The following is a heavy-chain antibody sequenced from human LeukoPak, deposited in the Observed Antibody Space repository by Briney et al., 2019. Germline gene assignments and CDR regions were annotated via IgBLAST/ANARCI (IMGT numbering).Heavy chain of an antibody. CDR3: VKDNPLDY. J-gene: IGHJ4*02. CDR1: GFTFSSYG. D-gene: IGHD1-14*01. V-gene: IGHV3-30*02. CDR2: IRYDGIIK. Sequence: GGPLRLSCGASGFTFSSYGMLWVGQSPGKGLEWVAFIRYDGIIKFYADSMKGRFTISRDNSKNTLYLHINSLRPEDTALYYCVKDNPLDYWGQGTLVIVSS.